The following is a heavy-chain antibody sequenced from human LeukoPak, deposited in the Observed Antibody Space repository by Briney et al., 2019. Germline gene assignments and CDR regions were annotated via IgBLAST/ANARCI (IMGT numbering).Heavy chain of an antibody. J-gene: IGHJ5*02. CDR2: IYHSGST. CDR3: ARGLLLWFETGDWFDP. V-gene: IGHV4-38-2*02. CDR1: GYSISSGYY. Sequence: SETLSLTCTVSGYSISSGYYWGWIRQPPGKGLEWIGSIYHSGSTYYNPSLKSRVTISVDTSKNQFSLKLSSVTAADTAVYYCARGLLLWFETGDWFDPWGQGTLVTVSS. D-gene: IGHD3-10*01.